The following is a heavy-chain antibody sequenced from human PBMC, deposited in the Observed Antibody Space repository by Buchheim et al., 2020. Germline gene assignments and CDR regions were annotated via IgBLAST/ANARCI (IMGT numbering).Heavy chain of an antibody. D-gene: IGHD3-22*01. CDR3: ARAHDRSGYYPFVY. J-gene: IGHJ4*02. CDR2: IVGSGRDT. CDR1: GFTFTNYA. V-gene: IGHV3-23*01. Sequence: EEQLLESGGGSVQPGGALRLSCAASGFTFTNYARSGVRQAPGKGPEWVSAIVGSGRDTSYADPVKGRFTISRENSKNTMNLQMNPLRAEDTAVYYCARAHDRSGYYPFVYRGQGT.